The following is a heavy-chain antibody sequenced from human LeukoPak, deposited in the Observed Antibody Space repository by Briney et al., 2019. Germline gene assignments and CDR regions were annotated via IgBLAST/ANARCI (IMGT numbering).Heavy chain of an antibody. V-gene: IGHV3-23*01. CDR3: ATFGTTGIFY. J-gene: IGHJ4*02. CDR2: ISGSGLST. D-gene: IGHD1-1*01. CDR1: GITFSNSA. Sequence: GGSLRLSCAASGITFSNSAMCWVRQAPGKGLEWVSSISGSGLSTYYADSLKGRFTISRDNSKNTLSLQMSTLRAEDTGTYYCATFGTTGIFYWGQGALVTVSS.